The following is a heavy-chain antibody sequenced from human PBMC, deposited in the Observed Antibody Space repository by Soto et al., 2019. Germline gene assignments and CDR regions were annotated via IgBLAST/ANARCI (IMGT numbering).Heavy chain of an antibody. CDR2: IKSKTDGGTT. CDR3: TTGVPFGGVIVPDY. J-gene: IGHJ4*02. Sequence: EVQLVESGGGLVKPGGSLRLSCAASGFTFSNAWMSWVRQAPGKGLEWVGRIKSKTDGGTTDYAAPVKGRFTISRDDSKNTLYLQMNSLKTEDTAVYYCTTGVPFGGVIVPDYWGQGTLVTVSS. D-gene: IGHD3-16*02. V-gene: IGHV3-15*01. CDR1: GFTFSNAW.